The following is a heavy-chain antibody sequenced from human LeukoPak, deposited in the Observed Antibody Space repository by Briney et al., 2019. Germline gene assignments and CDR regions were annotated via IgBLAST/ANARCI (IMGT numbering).Heavy chain of an antibody. Sequence: GASVKVSCKASGYTFTSYGISWVRQAPGQGLEWMGWISAYNGNTNYAQKLQGRVTMTTDTSTSTAYMELRSLRSDDTAVYYCARDRGYYGSGSPPYFDYWGQGTPVTVSS. J-gene: IGHJ4*02. D-gene: IGHD3-10*01. CDR1: GYTFTSYG. V-gene: IGHV1-18*01. CDR3: ARDRGYYGSGSPPYFDY. CDR2: ISAYNGNT.